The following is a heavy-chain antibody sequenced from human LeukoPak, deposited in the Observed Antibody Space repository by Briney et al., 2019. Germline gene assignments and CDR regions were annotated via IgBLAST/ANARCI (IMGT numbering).Heavy chain of an antibody. J-gene: IGHJ4*02. V-gene: IGHV1-69*05. CDR1: GGTFSSYA. Sequence: GASVKVSCKASGGTFSSYAISWVRQAPGQGLEWMGGIIPIFGTANYAQKFQGRVTITTDESTSTAYMELSSLRSEDTAVYYCASNNWTTLTHRPFDYWGQGTLVTVSS. D-gene: IGHD1-20*01. CDR2: IIPIFGTA. CDR3: ASNNWTTLTHRPFDY.